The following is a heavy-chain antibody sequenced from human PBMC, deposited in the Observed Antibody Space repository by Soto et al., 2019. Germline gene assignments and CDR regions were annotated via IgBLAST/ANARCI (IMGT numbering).Heavy chain of an antibody. Sequence: PSETLSLTCAVYGGSFSGYYWSWIRQPPGKGLEWIREINHSGSTNYNPSLKSRVTISVDTSKNQFSLKLSSVTAADTAVYYCARGSRITMIVVVITSWFDPWGQGTLVTVSS. CDR1: GGSFSGYY. V-gene: IGHV4-34*01. J-gene: IGHJ5*02. CDR3: ARGSRITMIVVVITSWFDP. CDR2: INHSGST. D-gene: IGHD3-22*01.